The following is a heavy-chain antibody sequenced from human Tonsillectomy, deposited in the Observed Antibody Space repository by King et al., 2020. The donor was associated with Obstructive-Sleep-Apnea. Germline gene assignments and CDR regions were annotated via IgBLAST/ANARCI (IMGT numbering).Heavy chain of an antibody. CDR1: GGSISSGGDS. V-gene: IGHV4-30-2*01. J-gene: IGHJ4*02. Sequence: LQLQESGSGLVKPSQTLSLTCAVSGGSISSGGDSWNWIRQPPGKGLEWIGYTSPSGSTSYNPSFESRVTISVDTSKNQFSLRLTSVTAADTALYYCAREGGTSGFDYWGQGTLVTVSS. D-gene: IGHD4-23*01. CDR3: AREGGTSGFDY. CDR2: TSPSGST.